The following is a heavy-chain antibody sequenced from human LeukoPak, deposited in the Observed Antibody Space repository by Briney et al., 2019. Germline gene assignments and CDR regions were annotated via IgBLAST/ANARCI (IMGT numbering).Heavy chain of an antibody. CDR1: GYSFTSYW. D-gene: IGHD1-14*01. CDR3: ARGVRTAITPFDY. V-gene: IGHV5-51*01. J-gene: IGHJ4*02. CDR2: IYPGDSDT. Sequence: GESLKISCKGSGYSFTSYWIGWVRPMPGKGLEWMGIIYPGDSDTRYSPSFQGQVTISADKSISTAYLQWSSLKASDTAMYYCARGVRTAITPFDYWGQGTLVTVSS.